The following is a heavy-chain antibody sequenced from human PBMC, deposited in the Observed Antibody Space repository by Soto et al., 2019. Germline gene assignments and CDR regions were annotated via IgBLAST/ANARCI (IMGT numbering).Heavy chain of an antibody. J-gene: IGHJ5*02. D-gene: IGHD3-22*01. CDR3: ARKDKSGYFNWFDP. CDR2: IFPSDSDT. V-gene: IGHV5-51*01. Sequence: PGEALKISCRTSGYKFTSSWIAWVRQMPGKGLEWMGTIFPSDSDTRYSPSFQGQVTISADRSTSTVFLQWASLKASDTAVYFCARKDKSGYFNWFDPWGQGTLVTVS. CDR1: GYKFTSSW.